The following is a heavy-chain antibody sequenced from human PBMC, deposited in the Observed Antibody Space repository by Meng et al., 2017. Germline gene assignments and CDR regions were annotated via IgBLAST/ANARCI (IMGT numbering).Heavy chain of an antibody. Sequence: SETLSLTCTVSGGSISSYYWSWIRQPAGKGLEWIGRIYTSGSTNYNPSLKSRVTMSVDTSKNRFSLKLSSVTAADTAVYYCARDLQLWSNIYYYYYYGMDVWGQGTTVTVS. V-gene: IGHV4-4*07. D-gene: IGHD5-18*01. J-gene: IGHJ6*02. CDR1: GGSISSYY. CDR3: ARDLQLWSNIYYYYYYGMDV. CDR2: IYTSGST.